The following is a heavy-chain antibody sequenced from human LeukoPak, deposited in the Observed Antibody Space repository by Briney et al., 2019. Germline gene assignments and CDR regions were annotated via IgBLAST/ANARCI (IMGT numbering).Heavy chain of an antibody. J-gene: IGHJ3*02. Sequence: GGSLRLSCAASGFTFSSYSMNWVRQAPGKGLEWVSSISSSGSYIYYADSVKGRFTISRDNAKNSLYLQMNSLRAEDTAVYYCARGFTYYDFWSGSLGAFDIWGQGTMVTVSS. CDR3: ARGFTYYDFWSGSLGAFDI. V-gene: IGHV3-21*01. D-gene: IGHD3-3*01. CDR2: ISSSGSYI. CDR1: GFTFSSYS.